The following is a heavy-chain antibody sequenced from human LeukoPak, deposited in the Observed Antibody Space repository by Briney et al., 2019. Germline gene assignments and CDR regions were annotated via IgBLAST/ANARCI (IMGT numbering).Heavy chain of an antibody. CDR2: IYYSGST. V-gene: IGHV4-59*01. J-gene: IGHJ5*02. CDR1: GGSISSYY. Sequence: KPSETLSLTCTVSGGSISSYYWSWIRQPPGKGLEWIGYIYYSGSTNYNPSLKSRVTISVDTSKNQFSLKLSSVTTADTAVYYCARGPAYYYDSSGPLGWFDPWGQGTLVTVSS. CDR3: ARGPAYYYDSSGPLGWFDP. D-gene: IGHD3-22*01.